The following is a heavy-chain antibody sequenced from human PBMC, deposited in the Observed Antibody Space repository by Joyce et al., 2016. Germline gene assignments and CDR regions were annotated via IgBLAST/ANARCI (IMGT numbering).Heavy chain of an antibody. CDR2: IIPVVGAG. V-gene: IGHV1-69*12. Sequence: QVLLLQSGATVKRPGSSLRVSCKSSGGAFSNFTVNWVRQAPGQRLEWRGGIIPVVGAGKCAGHCQGRVTLTAYLSTRTAYMELRSLTSADTAVYYCARGGTSSDHYFFYTLDVWGPGTTVIVSS. CDR1: GGAFSNFT. D-gene: IGHD1-14*01. CDR3: ARGGTSSDHYFFYTLDV. J-gene: IGHJ6*02.